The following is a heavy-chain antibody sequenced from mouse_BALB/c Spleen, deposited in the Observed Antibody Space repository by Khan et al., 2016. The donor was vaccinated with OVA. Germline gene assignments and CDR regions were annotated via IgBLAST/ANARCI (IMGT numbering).Heavy chain of an antibody. V-gene: IGHV2-6-4*01. D-gene: IGHD2-14*01. Sequence: QVQLKESGPGLVAPSQSLSITCTVSGFSLSRYNIHWVRQPPGKGLEWLGMIWGGGGTDYNSTLKSRLSISKDNSKSQVFLKTNSLQTDDTAMYYCAIAYYRYDGYYAMDYWGQGTSVTVSS. CDR3: AIAYYRYDGYYAMDY. CDR1: GFSLSRYN. CDR2: IWGGGGT. J-gene: IGHJ4*01.